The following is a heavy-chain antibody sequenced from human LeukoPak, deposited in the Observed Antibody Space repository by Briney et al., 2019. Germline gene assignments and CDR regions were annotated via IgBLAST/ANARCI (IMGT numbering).Heavy chain of an antibody. CDR2: TSAYNGNT. J-gene: IGHJ5*02. V-gene: IGHV1-18*01. Sequence: ASVKVSCKASGYTFTSYAMHWVRQAPGQRLEWMGWTSAYNGNTNYVQKLQGRVTLTTDTSTSIAYMELRSLRSDDTAVYYCARDLRELHYDILTGYNWFDPWGQGTLVTVSS. CDR3: ARDLRELHYDILTGYNWFDP. CDR1: GYTFTSYA. D-gene: IGHD3-9*01.